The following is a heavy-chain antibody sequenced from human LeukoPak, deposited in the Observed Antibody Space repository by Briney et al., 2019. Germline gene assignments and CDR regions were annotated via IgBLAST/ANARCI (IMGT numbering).Heavy chain of an antibody. CDR2: INPSSGGT. V-gene: IGHV1-2*02. CDR3: ARDRGSSWYVDY. J-gene: IGHJ4*02. Sequence: EASVKVSFKTSGYSFTSYYIHWVRQAPGQGLEWMGWINPSSGGTEYAQKFQGRVTMTGDTSISTAYMELSRLRPDDTAVYYCARDRGSSWYVDYWGQGTLVTVSS. CDR1: GYSFTSYY. D-gene: IGHD6-13*01.